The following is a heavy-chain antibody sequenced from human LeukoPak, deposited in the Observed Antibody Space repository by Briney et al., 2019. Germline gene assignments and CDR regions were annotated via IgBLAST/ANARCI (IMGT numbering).Heavy chain of an antibody. V-gene: IGHV4-4*07. CDR2: IYSTGST. Sequence: SETLSLTCTVSGGSISSYYWSWIRQPAGKGLEWIGRIYSTGSTNYNPSLKSRVTMSVDTSKNQFSLKLSSVTAADTAVYYCARHRVWFGERVLDYWGQGTLVTVSS. CDR1: GGSISSYY. CDR3: ARHRVWFGERVLDY. J-gene: IGHJ4*02. D-gene: IGHD3-10*01.